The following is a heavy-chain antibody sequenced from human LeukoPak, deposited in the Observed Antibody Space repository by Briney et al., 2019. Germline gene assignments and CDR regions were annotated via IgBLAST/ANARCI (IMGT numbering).Heavy chain of an antibody. Sequence: PSQTLSLTCTVSGGSISSGDYYWSWIRQPPGKGLEWIGYIYYSGSTYYNPSLKSRVTISVDTSKNQFSLKLSSVTAADTAVYYCARDGIGFGELLSPGYFDLWGRGTLVTVPS. J-gene: IGHJ2*01. V-gene: IGHV4-30-4*01. CDR3: ARDGIGFGELLSPGYFDL. CDR2: IYYSGST. CDR1: GGSISSGDYY. D-gene: IGHD3-10*01.